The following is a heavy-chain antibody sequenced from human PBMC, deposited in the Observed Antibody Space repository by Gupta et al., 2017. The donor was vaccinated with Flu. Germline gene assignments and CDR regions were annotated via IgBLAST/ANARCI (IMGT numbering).Heavy chain of an antibody. CDR1: GFTFSSYR. CDR2: INTDGTTT. CDR3: ARVSVGSNHFDS. Sequence: EVQLVESGGGLVQPGGSMRFSCAVFGFTFSSYRLHWVRQAPGAGLVWVSRINTDGTTTSHADSVKGRFTISRDNAKNTVYLQMNRLRAEDTAVDDCARVSVGSNHFDSWGQGTLVTVSS. D-gene: IGHD1-26*01. J-gene: IGHJ4*02. V-gene: IGHV3-74*01.